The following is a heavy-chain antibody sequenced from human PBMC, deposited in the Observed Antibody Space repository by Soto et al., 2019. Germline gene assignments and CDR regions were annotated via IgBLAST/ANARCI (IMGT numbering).Heavy chain of an antibody. D-gene: IGHD2-2*01. CDR3: ARLNVEIQLRSYPYYFDY. V-gene: IGHV1-18*01. Sequence: ASVKVSCKASGYTFISYGISWVRQAPGQGLEWMGWISAYNGNTNYAQKLQGRVTMTTDTSTSTAYMELRSLRAEDTAVYYCARLNVEIQLRSYPYYFDYWGQGALVTVSS. CDR2: ISAYNGNT. CDR1: GYTFISYG. J-gene: IGHJ4*02.